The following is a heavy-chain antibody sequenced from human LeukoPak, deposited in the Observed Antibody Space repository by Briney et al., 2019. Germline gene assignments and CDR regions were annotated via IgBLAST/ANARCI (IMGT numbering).Heavy chain of an antibody. D-gene: IGHD2-15*01. CDR3: ARSVQRYCSGGSCYSNFSPRDY. CDR1: GYTFTGYY. V-gene: IGHV1-2*06. Sequence: ASAKVSCKASGYTFTGYYMHWVRQAPGQGLEWMGRINPNSGGTNYAQKFQGRVTMTRDTSISTAYMELSRLRSDDTAVYYCARSVQRYCSGGSCYSNFSPRDYWGQGTLVTVSS. J-gene: IGHJ4*02. CDR2: INPNSGGT.